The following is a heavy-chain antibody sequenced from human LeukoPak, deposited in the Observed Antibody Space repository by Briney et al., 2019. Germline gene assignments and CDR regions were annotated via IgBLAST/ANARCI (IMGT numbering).Heavy chain of an antibody. J-gene: IGHJ4*02. CDR3: AKDLTRITIFGVVDY. CDR2: ISYDGYDK. CDR1: GFTFNDYA. V-gene: IGHV3-30-3*02. Sequence: GGSLRLSCAASGFTFNDYAMYWVRQTPGKGLEWVTLISYDGYDKSYADSVRGRFTISRDNSKNTLYLQMDSLRAEDTAVYYCAKDLTRITIFGVVDYWGQGTLVTVSS. D-gene: IGHD3-3*01.